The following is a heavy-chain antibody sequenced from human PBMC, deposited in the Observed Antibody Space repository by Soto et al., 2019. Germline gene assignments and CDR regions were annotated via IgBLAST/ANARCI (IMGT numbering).Heavy chain of an antibody. V-gene: IGHV3-30-3*01. J-gene: IGHJ4*02. CDR3: ARDAVAGNYEGVDY. CDR1: GFTFSSYA. Sequence: QVQLVESGGGVVQPGRSLRLSCAASGFTFSSYAMHWVRRAPGKGLEWVAVISYDGSNKYYADSVKGRFTISRDNSKNTLYLQMNSLRAEDTAVYYCARDAVAGNYEGVDYWGQGTLVTVSS. CDR2: ISYDGSNK. D-gene: IGHD6-19*01.